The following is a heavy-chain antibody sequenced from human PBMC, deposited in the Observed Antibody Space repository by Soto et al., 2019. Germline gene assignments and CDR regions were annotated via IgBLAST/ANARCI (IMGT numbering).Heavy chain of an antibody. CDR2: INHSGST. Sequence: QVQLQQWGAGLLKPSETLSLTCAVYGGSFSGYYWTWIRQPPGTGLEWIGEINHSGSTNYNPSLKRRVHISVDTSKNQFSLKLTSVTAAATAVYYCARDKITGLFDYWGQGTLVTVSS. J-gene: IGHJ4*02. D-gene: IGHD2-8*02. V-gene: IGHV4-34*01. CDR3: ARDKITGLFDY. CDR1: GGSFSGYY.